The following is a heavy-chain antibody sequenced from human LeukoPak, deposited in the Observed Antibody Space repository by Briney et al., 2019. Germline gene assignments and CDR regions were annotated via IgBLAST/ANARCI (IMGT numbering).Heavy chain of an antibody. D-gene: IGHD2-15*01. Sequence: LGGSLRLSCAASGFTFSSYSMNWVRQAPGKGLEWVSSISSSSGDIYYAESVKGRFTISRDNSKNILYLQMNSLRAEDTAVYYCAKRRQDIVVVVAATHYYYYMDVWGKGTTVTVSS. CDR2: ISSSSGDI. CDR3: AKRRQDIVVVVAATHYYYYMDV. V-gene: IGHV3-21*04. J-gene: IGHJ6*03. CDR1: GFTFSSYS.